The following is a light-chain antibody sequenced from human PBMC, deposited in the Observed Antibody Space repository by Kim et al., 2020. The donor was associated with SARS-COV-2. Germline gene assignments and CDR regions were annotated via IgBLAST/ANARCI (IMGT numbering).Light chain of an antibody. CDR1: QSILTY. V-gene: IGKV1-39*01. J-gene: IGKJ2*01. CDR2: AAS. CDR3: QQSYTRPYT. Sequence: DIQMTQSPSSLSAPVGDTVNITCLGSQSILTYLNWYQQKSGRAPKLLVYAASGLHTGVPSRFSGSGSGTHFTLSIGALQPEDSALYYCQQSYTRPYTFGQGTKLEI.